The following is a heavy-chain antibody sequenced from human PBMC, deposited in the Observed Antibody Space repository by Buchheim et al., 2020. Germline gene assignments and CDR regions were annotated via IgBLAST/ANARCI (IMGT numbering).Heavy chain of an antibody. CDR1: GYTFTSYY. CDR2: INPSGGST. D-gene: IGHD3-10*01. CDR3: ARDRITMVRGVRNWFDP. J-gene: IGHJ5*02. Sequence: QVQLVQSGAEVKKPGASVKVSCKASGYTFTSYYMHWVRQAPGQGLEWMGIINPSGGSTSYAQKFQGRVTMTRDTSTSTVYMELSSLRSEDTAVYYCARDRITMVRGVRNWFDPWGQGTL. V-gene: IGHV1-46*01.